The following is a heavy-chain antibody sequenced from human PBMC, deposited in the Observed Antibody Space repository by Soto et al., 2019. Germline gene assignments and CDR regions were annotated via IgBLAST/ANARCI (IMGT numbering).Heavy chain of an antibody. Sequence: SVKVSCKASGGTFSSYAISWVRQAPGQGLEWKGGIIPIFGTANYAQKFQGRVTITADESTSTAYMELSSLRSEDTAVYYCARDRCTNGVCYFYYWGQGTLVTVSS. CDR1: GGTFSSYA. D-gene: IGHD2-8*01. J-gene: IGHJ4*02. V-gene: IGHV1-69*13. CDR3: ARDRCTNGVCYFYY. CDR2: IIPIFGTA.